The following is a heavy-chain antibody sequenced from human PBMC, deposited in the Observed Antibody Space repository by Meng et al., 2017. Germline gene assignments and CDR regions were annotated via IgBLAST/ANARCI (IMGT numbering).Heavy chain of an antibody. D-gene: IGHD7-27*01. CDR3: VRIGDWGSTRYFDY. CDR2: IYHSGST. V-gene: IGHV4-4*02. J-gene: IGHJ4*02. Sequence: QWQLQEPGPGLVKPSGTLSLTCAGSGGSISSSNWWSWVRQPQGKGLEWIGEIYHSGSTNYNPSLKSRVTISVDKSKNQFSLKLSSVTAADTAVYYCVRIGDWGSTRYFDYWGQGTLVTVSS. CDR1: GGSISSSNW.